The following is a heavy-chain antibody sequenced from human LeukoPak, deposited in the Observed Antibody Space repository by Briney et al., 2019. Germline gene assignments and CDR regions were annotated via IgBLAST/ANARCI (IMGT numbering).Heavy chain of an antibody. V-gene: IGHV4-59*01. Sequence: SETLSLTCTVSGVSITAYYWSWFRQPPGKGLEWIGYIFSFGNTNYHPSLKSRVTISLDTSKSQLSLTLRSVTAADTAVYYCTKGDLPDFWGQGTLVTVSS. CDR2: IFSFGNT. J-gene: IGHJ4*02. CDR1: GVSITAYY. CDR3: TKGDLPDF.